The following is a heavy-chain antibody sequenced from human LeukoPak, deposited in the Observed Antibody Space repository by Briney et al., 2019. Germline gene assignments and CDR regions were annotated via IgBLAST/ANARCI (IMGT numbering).Heavy chain of an antibody. J-gene: IGHJ4*02. CDR1: GFTFTDYA. CDR3: AKDRQALRGSLFDY. CDR2: ITSSGVIT. Sequence: GGSLRLSCAASGFTFTDYAMTWVRQAPGKGLEWVSSITSSGVITYYADSVKGRFTISRDNSKNTLYLQMNSLRAEDTAVYYCAKDRQALRGSLFDYWGQGTLVTVSS. V-gene: IGHV3-23*01. D-gene: IGHD1-26*01.